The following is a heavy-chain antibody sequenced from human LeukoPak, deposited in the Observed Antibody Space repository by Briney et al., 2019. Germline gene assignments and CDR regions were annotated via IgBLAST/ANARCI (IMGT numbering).Heavy chain of an antibody. D-gene: IGHD1-26*01. V-gene: IGHV3-9*03. J-gene: IGHJ3*02. CDR2: ISWNSGSI. CDR3: AKGNSGSYFTAFDI. Sequence: GGSLRLSCAASGFTFDDYAMHWVRQAPGKGLEWVSGISWNSGSIGYADSVKGRFTISRDNAKNSLYLQMNSLRAEDMALYYCAKGNSGSYFTAFDIWGQGTMVTVSS. CDR1: GFTFDDYA.